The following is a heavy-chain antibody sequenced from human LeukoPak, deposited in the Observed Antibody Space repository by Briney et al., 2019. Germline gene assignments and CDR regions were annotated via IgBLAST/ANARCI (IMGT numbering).Heavy chain of an antibody. V-gene: IGHV3-11*01. CDR1: GFTFSDYY. CDR3: ARRAYSSGWYFFDY. J-gene: IGHJ4*02. Sequence: PGGSLRLSCAASGFTFSDYYMSWIRQASGKGLEWVSYISSSGSTIYYADSVKGRFTISRDNAKNSLFLQMNSLRAEDTAVYYCARRAYSSGWYFFDYWGQGTLVTVSS. D-gene: IGHD6-19*01. CDR2: ISSSGSTI.